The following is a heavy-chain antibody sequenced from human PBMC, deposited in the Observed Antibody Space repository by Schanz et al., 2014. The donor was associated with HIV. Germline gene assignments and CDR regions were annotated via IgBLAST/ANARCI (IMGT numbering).Heavy chain of an antibody. Sequence: QVQLLQSGPEVRKPGASVKVSCKASGYTFTTYYMHWVRQAPGQGLEWMGWISAYNGNTNYAQKVQGRVTMTTDTSTSTAYMELRSLTSDDTAVYYCARGERTVHDAFDIWGQGTMVTVSS. J-gene: IGHJ3*02. CDR1: GYTFTTYY. CDR3: ARGERTVHDAFDI. V-gene: IGHV1-18*04. D-gene: IGHD4-17*01. CDR2: ISAYNGNT.